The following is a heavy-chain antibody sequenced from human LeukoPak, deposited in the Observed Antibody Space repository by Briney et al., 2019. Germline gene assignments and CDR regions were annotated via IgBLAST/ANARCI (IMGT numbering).Heavy chain of an antibody. CDR1: GFTFSSYA. J-gene: IGHJ4*02. Sequence: PGGSLRLSCAASGFTFSSYAMSWVRQAPGKGLEWVSGISGSDGSTYSADSVKGRFTISRDTSRNTLYLQMNSLRAEDTAAYYCAKNGDGVIGYLLNWGRGTLVTVSS. D-gene: IGHD3-22*01. CDR3: AKNGDGVIGYLLN. V-gene: IGHV3-23*01. CDR2: ISGSDGST.